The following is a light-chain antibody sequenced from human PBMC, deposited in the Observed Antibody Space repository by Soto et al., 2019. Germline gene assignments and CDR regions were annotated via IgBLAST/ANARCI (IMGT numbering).Light chain of an antibody. J-gene: IGKJ4*01. V-gene: IGKV2-29*03. CDR1: QSLLHSDGKTY. Sequence: DIVMTQAPLSLSVTPGQPASISCKSSQSLLHSDGKTYLSWYLQKPGQPPQLLMYEVSIRFSGVRDRLSGRGSGTDFTRSISGVEAVDVGVYYGMKGTQPLLTCGGGTKVEIK. CDR2: EVS. CDR3: MKGTQPLLT.